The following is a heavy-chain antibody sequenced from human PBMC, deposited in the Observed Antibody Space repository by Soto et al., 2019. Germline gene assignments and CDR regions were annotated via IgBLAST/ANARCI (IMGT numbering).Heavy chain of an antibody. J-gene: IGHJ6*02. CDR2: IIPIFGTA. CDR1: GGTFSSYA. D-gene: IGHD3-3*01. V-gene: IGHV1-69*01. Sequence: QVQLVQSGAEVKKPGSSVKVSCKASGGTFSSYAISWVRQAPGQGLEWMGGIIPIFGTANYAQKFQGRVTITADESTSTAYMELSSLRSEDTAVYYCAVTSELRFLERKNYYYYGMDVWGQGTTVTVSS. CDR3: AVTSELRFLERKNYYYYGMDV.